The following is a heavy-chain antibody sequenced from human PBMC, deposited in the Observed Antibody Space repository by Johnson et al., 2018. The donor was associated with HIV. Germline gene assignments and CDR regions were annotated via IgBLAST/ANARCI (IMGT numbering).Heavy chain of an antibody. Sequence: VQLVESGGGWVQPGRSLRVSCAASGFTFDEYVIHWVRQAPGKGLEWVSGISGSGGRPYYADSVTGRFTISRDNSKNTTYLQMNSLRADDTAIYYCARAYTYGAFDIWGQGTMVTVSS. CDR1: GFTFDEYV. D-gene: IGHD5-18*01. CDR2: ISGSGGRP. J-gene: IGHJ3*02. CDR3: ARAYTYGAFDI. V-gene: IGHV3-23*04.